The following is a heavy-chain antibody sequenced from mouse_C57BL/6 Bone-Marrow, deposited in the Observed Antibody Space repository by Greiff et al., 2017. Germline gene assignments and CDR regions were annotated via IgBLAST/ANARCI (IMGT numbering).Heavy chain of an antibody. J-gene: IGHJ3*01. CDR1: GYTFTSYW. Sequence: QVQLQQSGAELVKPGASVKLSCKASGYTFTSYWMQWVKQRPGQGLEWIGEIDPSDSYTNYNQKFKGKATLTVDTSSSTAYMQLSSLTSEDSAVYYCASSRAWFDYWGQGTLVTVSA. V-gene: IGHV1-50*01. CDR2: IDPSDSYT. CDR3: ASSRAWFDY. D-gene: IGHD1-1*01.